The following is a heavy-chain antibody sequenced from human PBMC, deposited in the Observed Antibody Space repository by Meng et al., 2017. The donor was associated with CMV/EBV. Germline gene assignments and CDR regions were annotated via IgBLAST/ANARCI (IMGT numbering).Heavy chain of an antibody. CDR2: IYSGGST. CDR3: TRTIVATSIDYFDY. V-gene: IGHV3-66*02. D-gene: IGHD5-12*01. J-gene: IGHJ4*02. Sequence: GGSLRLSCAASGFTVSTNYMSWVRQSPGKGLEWVSVIYSGGSTYYPDSLRGRFTISRDNSKNTLYLQMSSLRAEDTAVYYCTRTIVATSIDYFDYWGQGTLVTVSS. CDR1: GFTVSTNY.